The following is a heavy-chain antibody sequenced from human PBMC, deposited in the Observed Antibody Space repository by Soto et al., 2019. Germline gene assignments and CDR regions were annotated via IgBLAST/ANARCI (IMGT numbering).Heavy chain of an antibody. D-gene: IGHD3-16*01. Sequence: QVQLVEAGGGVVQPGRSLRLSCAASGFTFNKYGMHWVRQAPGKGLEWVAVIWYDGSNQYYADSVKGRFTVSRDKSKNMLYLQMNSLRVEDTAVYYCTTVVGLITHWYSDLWGRGTLVTVSS. CDR1: GFTFNKYG. J-gene: IGHJ2*01. CDR2: IWYDGSNQ. CDR3: TTVVGLITHWYSDL. V-gene: IGHV3-33*01.